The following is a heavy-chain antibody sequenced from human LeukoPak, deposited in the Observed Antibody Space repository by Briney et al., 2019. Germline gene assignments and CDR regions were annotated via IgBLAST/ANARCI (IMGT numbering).Heavy chain of an antibody. D-gene: IGHD3-9*01. CDR2: IYTSGST. Sequence: NPSETLSLTCTVSGGSISSYYWSWIRQPAGKGLEWIGRIYTSGSTNYNPSLKSRVTMSVDTSKNQFSLKLSSVTAADTAVYYCARGLVLRYFDWFDYWGQGTLVTVSS. CDR1: GGSISSYY. V-gene: IGHV4-4*07. J-gene: IGHJ4*02. CDR3: ARGLVLRYFDWFDY.